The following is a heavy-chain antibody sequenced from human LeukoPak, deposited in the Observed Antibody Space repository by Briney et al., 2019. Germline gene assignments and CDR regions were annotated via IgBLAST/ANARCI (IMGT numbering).Heavy chain of an antibody. V-gene: IGHV1-2*02. CDR3: ARDQVDAGSYFAFFDY. Sequence: GASVKVSCKASGYTFTGYYIHWVRQAPGQGPEWMGWIYPHSGGTNYAQKSQGRVTMTRDTSISTACMELSRLRSDDTAVYYCARDQVDAGSYFAFFDYWGQGTLVTVSS. J-gene: IGHJ4*02. CDR1: GYTFTGYY. D-gene: IGHD1-26*01. CDR2: IYPHSGGT.